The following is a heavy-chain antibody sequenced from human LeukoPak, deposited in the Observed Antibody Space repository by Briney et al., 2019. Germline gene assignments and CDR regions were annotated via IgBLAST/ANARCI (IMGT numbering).Heavy chain of an antibody. Sequence: GGSLRLSCAASGFTFSSYSMSWVRLAPGKGLEWVLYISSSSSTIYYADSVKGRFTISRDKAKNSLYLQMNSLRAEDTAVYYCARMIYGSGPLDFDYWGQGNLVTVSS. CDR2: ISSSSSTI. CDR3: ARMIYGSGPLDFDY. D-gene: IGHD3-10*01. J-gene: IGHJ4*02. CDR1: GFTFSSYS. V-gene: IGHV3-48*01.